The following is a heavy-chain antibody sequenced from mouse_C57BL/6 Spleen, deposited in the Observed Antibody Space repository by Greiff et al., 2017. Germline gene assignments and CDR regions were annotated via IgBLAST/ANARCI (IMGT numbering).Heavy chain of an antibody. CDR1: GYSITSGYY. J-gene: IGHJ2*01. Sequence: EVQLVESGPGLVKPSQSLSLTCSVTGYSITSGYYWNWIRQFPGNKLEWMGYISYDGSNNYNPSLKNRISITRDTSKNQFFLKLNSVTTEDTATYYCARDWDEYYFDYWGQGTTLTVSA. D-gene: IGHD4-1*01. CDR2: ISYDGSN. CDR3: ARDWDEYYFDY. V-gene: IGHV3-6*01.